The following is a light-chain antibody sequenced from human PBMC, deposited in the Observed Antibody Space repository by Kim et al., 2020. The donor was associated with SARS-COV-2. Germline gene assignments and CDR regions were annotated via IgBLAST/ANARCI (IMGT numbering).Light chain of an antibody. CDR3: TSWTGSDNFYV. V-gene: IGLV2-8*01. CDR1: SADLGNTNH. Sequence: QSALTQPPSASGSPGQSVTISCTGTSADLGNTNHVSWYQQHPDKAPKLIIYDVNERPSGIPDRFSGSKSGNTASLTVSGLQADDDADYYCTSWTGSDNFYVFGSGTKVTVL. J-gene: IGLJ1*01. CDR2: DVN.